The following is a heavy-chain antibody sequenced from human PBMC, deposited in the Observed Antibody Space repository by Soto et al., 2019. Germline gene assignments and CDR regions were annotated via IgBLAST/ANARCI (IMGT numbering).Heavy chain of an antibody. J-gene: IGHJ1*01. CDR2: TSYDGSGK. Sequence: QVQLVESGGGVVQPATSLRLSCVGSGFTFRSYVIHWVRQAPGKGLEWVALTSYDGSGKYYGDSVRGRFTISRDNSRNTVDLQMDSLRLEDTALYYCARWGTTGGLDVWGQGTLVSVSS. V-gene: IGHV3-30*19. CDR3: ARWGTTGGLDV. D-gene: IGHD3-16*01. CDR1: GFTFRSYV.